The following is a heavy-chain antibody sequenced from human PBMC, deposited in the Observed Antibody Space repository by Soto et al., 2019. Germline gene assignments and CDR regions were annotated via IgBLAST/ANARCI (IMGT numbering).Heavy chain of an antibody. D-gene: IGHD3-3*01. CDR2: INTNGGST. V-gene: IGHV1-46*01. CDR1: GYPFTSYY. Sequence: GSVKVSFKACGYPFTSYYMHLVRQAPGQGLEWVGIINTNGGSTSYAQKFQGRVTMTRDTSTSTVYMELSSLRSEDTAVYYCTRTYYDFWSGYTRPAGMDVWGQGTTVTVSS. CDR3: TRTYYDFWSGYTRPAGMDV. J-gene: IGHJ6*02.